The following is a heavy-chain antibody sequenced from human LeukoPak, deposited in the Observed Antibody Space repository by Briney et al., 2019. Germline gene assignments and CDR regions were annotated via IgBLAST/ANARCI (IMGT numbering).Heavy chain of an antibody. J-gene: IGHJ4*02. Sequence: ASVKVSCKASGYTFTSYDINWVRQATGQGLEWMGWMNPNSGNTGYAQKFQGRVTITRNTSISTAYMELSRLRSGDTAVYYCALLMTGTYYFDYWGQGTLVTVSS. V-gene: IGHV1-8*03. CDR1: GYTFTSYD. CDR2: MNPNSGNT. CDR3: ALLMTGTYYFDY. D-gene: IGHD3-16*01.